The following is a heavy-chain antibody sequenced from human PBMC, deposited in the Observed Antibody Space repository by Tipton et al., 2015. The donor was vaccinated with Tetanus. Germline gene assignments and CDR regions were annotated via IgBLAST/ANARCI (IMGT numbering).Heavy chain of an antibody. V-gene: IGHV3-21*06. CDR2: VSSTSSYI. D-gene: IGHD6-25*01. CDR1: GFIYSSYA. Sequence: SLRLSCEVSGFIYSSYAMNWVRQAPGKGLEWAASVSSTSSYIYYADSLKGRFTISRDNAKNSLYLQMDNLRAEDTAVYFCASGSALDYWGQGTLVTVSS. J-gene: IGHJ4*02. CDR3: ASGSALDY.